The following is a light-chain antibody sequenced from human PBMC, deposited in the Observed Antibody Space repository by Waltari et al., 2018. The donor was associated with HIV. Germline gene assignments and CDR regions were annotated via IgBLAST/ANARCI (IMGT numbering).Light chain of an antibody. CDR3: GTWDNSLKTVV. Sequence: QSVLTQPPSVSAAPGRTVSISCSGFSSNIGNNFVSWYHQLPGKAPKLLIFDNNKRPSGIPDRVSASKSGTSATLAITGLQTGDEGDYYCGTWDNSLKTVVFGGGTKVTVL. J-gene: IGLJ2*01. CDR2: DNN. CDR1: SSNIGNNF. V-gene: IGLV1-51*01.